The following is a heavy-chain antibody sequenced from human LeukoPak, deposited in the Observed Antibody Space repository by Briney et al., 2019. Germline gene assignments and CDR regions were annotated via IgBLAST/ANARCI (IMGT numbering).Heavy chain of an antibody. CDR1: GFTVSTNY. Sequence: GGSLRLSCVASGFTVSTNYMSWVRQAPGKGLEWVSVTDPGGSTYYTDSVKGRFTISRDNSQNTLFLQMNRLGFEDTAMYFCARDLNCWGQGTLVTVPS. D-gene: IGHD3-9*01. V-gene: IGHV3-53*01. J-gene: IGHJ4*02. CDR2: TDPGGST. CDR3: ARDLNC.